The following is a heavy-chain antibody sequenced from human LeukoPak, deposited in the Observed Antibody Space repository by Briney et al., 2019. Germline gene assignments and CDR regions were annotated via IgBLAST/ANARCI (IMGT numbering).Heavy chain of an antibody. Sequence: ASVKVSCKASGYTFTSYAMHWVRQAPGQRLEWMGWINAGNGNTKYSQKFQGRVTITRDTSASTAYMELSSLRSEDTAVYYCATGHQITMIVGYFDYWGQGTLVTVSS. V-gene: IGHV1-3*01. CDR3: ATGHQITMIVGYFDY. CDR1: GYTFTSYA. D-gene: IGHD3-22*01. CDR2: INAGNGNT. J-gene: IGHJ4*02.